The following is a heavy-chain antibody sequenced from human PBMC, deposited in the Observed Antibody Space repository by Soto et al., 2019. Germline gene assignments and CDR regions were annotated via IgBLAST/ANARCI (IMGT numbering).Heavy chain of an antibody. CDR3: ARSTMYYDFWSGYYTPNYYYGMDV. V-gene: IGHV3-7*05. Sequence: GGSLRLSCAASGVTFSSYWMSWVRQAPGKGLEWVANIKQDGSEKYYVDSVKGRFTISRDNAKNSLYLQMNSLRAEDTAVYYCARSTMYYDFWSGYYTPNYYYGMDVWGQGTTVTVSS. CDR2: IKQDGSEK. J-gene: IGHJ6*02. D-gene: IGHD3-3*01. CDR1: GVTFSSYW.